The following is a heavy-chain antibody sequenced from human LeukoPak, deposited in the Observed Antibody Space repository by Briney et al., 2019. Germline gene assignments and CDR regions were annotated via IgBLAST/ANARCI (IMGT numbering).Heavy chain of an antibody. V-gene: IGHV4-34*01. CDR3: ARGRYASDY. Sequence: SETLSLTCAVYGGSFSGYYWSWIRQPPGKGLEWIGEINHSGSTNYNPSLKSRVTISVDTSKNQFSLKLSSVTAADTAVYYCARGRYASDYWGQGTLVTVTS. D-gene: IGHD5-12*01. J-gene: IGHJ4*02. CDR1: GGSFSGYY. CDR2: INHSGST.